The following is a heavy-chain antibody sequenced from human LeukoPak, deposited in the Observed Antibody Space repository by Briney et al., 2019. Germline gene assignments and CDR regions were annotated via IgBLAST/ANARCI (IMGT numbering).Heavy chain of an antibody. V-gene: IGHV4-59*01. CDR2: IYYSGST. Sequence: PSETLSLTCTVSGGSISSYYWSWIRQPPGKGLEWIGYIYYSGSTNYNPSLKSRVTISVDTSKNQFSLKLSSVTAAGTAVYYCAAAAWSNYYDSSRGLVDVWGQGTTVTVSS. CDR3: AAAAWSNYYDSSRGLVDV. CDR1: GGSISSYY. J-gene: IGHJ6*02. D-gene: IGHD3-22*01.